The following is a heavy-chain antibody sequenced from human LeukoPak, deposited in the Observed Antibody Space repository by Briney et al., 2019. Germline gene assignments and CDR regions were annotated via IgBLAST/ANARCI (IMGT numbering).Heavy chain of an antibody. J-gene: IGHJ4*02. Sequence: GGSLRLSCGASGFTFSSYGMHWVRQAPGKGLEWVALISYDGSNKYYADSVKGRFTISRDNSKNTLYLQMNSLRPEDTAVYSCARDLISNGPPVYYFDYWGQGTLVTVSS. CDR2: ISYDGSNK. V-gene: IGHV3-30*19. CDR3: ARDLISNGPPVYYFDY. D-gene: IGHD2-8*01. CDR1: GFTFSSYG.